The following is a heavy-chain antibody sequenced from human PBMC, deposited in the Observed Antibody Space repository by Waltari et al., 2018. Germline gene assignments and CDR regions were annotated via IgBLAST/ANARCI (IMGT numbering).Heavy chain of an antibody. J-gene: IGHJ2*01. Sequence: EVQLVQSGVEVKKPGESLRISCKGSGYTFSDDTITWVRQMPGKGLEWMGSIDPIDSSTNYSPSFQGHVTISLDKSISTAYLQWNSLEASDTAIFYCAIAGAGNFDLWGRGTLVTVSS. CDR3: AIAGAGNFDL. V-gene: IGHV5-10-1*03. D-gene: IGHD6-19*01. CDR2: IDPIDSST. CDR1: GYTFSDDT.